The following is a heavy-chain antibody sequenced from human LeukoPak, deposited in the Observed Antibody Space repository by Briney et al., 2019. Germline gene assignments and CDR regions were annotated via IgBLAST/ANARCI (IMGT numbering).Heavy chain of an antibody. J-gene: IGHJ4*02. D-gene: IGHD3-9*01. CDR3: AKDVTRWGDIFDY. V-gene: IGHV3-30*02. CDR2: IRYDGSNK. Sequence: GGSLRLSCAAPGFTFSSYGMHWVRQAPGKGLEWVAFIRYDGSNKYYADSVKGRFTISRDNSKNTLYLQMNSLRAEDTAVYYCAKDVTRWGDIFDYWGQGTLVTVSS. CDR1: GFTFSSYG.